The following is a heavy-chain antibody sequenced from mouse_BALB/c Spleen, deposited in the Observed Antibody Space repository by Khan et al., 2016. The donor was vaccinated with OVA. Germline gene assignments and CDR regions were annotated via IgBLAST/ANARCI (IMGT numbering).Heavy chain of an antibody. CDR2: IWSDGST. J-gene: IGHJ3*01. D-gene: IGHD1-1*01. CDR3: ARELRVGGFAY. CDR1: GFSLTGYG. V-gene: IGHV2-6-7*01. Sequence: QVQLKESGPGLVAPSQSLSITCTVSGFSLTGYGVNWVRQPPGKGLEWLGMIWSDGSTDYNSALKSRLSISKDNSKSQVFLKMNSLQTDDTARYYCARELRVGGFAYWGQGTLVTVSA.